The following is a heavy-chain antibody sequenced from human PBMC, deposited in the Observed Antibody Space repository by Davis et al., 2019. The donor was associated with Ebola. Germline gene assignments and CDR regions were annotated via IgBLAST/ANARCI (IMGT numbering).Heavy chain of an antibody. CDR3: ARDRPDDVLLWFGELSFPLVY. V-gene: IGHV3-53*01. Sequence: GESLKISCAASGFTVSSNYMSWVRQAPGKGLEWVSVIYSGGSTYYADSVKGRFTVSRDNAKNSLYLQMNSLRDDDTAIYYCARDRPDDVLLWFGELSFPLVYWGQGSQVTVSS. CDR1: GFTVSSNY. J-gene: IGHJ4*02. D-gene: IGHD3-10*01. CDR2: IYSGGST.